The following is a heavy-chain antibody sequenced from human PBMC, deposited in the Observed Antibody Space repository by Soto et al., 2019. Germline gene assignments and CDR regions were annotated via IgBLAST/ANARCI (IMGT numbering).Heavy chain of an antibody. J-gene: IGHJ4*02. V-gene: IGHV3-11*01. CDR1: GFTFSDYY. CDR3: ATGYYGDCGGADY. Sequence: QVQLVESGGGLVKPGGSLRLSCAASGFTFSDYYMSWLRQAPGKGQEGVLYISSSGSTIYYADSMKGRFTISREKAKNSLYLQMNSLRAEDTAVYYCATGYYGDCGGADYWGQGTLVTVFS. CDR2: ISSSGSTI. D-gene: IGHD4-17*01.